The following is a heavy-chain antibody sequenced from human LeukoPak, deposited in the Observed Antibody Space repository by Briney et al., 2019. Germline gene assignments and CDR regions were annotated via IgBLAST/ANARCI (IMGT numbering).Heavy chain of an antibody. V-gene: IGHV3-30-3*01. CDR2: ISYDGSNK. D-gene: IGHD1-20*01. CDR3: AREFHRITEDDAFDI. J-gene: IGHJ3*02. CDR1: GFIFSSYA. Sequence: GGSLRLSCAASGFIFSSYAMHWVRQAPGKGLEWVAVISYDGSNKYYADSVKGRFTISRDNSKNTLYLQMNSLRAEDTAVYYCAREFHRITEDDAFDIWGQGTMVTVSS.